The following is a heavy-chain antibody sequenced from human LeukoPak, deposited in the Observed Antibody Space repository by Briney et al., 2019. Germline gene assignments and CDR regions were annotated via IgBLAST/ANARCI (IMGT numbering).Heavy chain of an antibody. V-gene: IGHV3-53*01. J-gene: IGHJ2*01. Sequence: GGSLRLSCAASGFSVSANYMSWVRQAPGKGLEWVSVIYGGGDTYYADSVKGRFTISRDNSKNTLFLQMNSLRAEDTAVYSCARDYYVSGTHHRYFDLWGRGTLVTVSS. CDR3: ARDYYVSGTHHRYFDL. CDR1: GFSVSANY. D-gene: IGHD3-10*01. CDR2: IYGGGDT.